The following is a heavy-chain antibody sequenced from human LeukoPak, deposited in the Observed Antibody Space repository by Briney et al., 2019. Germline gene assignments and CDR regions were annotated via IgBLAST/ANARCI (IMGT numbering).Heavy chain of an antibody. J-gene: IGHJ5*02. Sequence: PSENLSLTCAVYGGSFSGYYWIWIRQPPGKGLEWMGEINHSGSNNYNQSLKSRVTISVDTSKNQFSLKLSSVTAADTAVYYCAIRTSYYDFWSGYYKPPNWFDPWGQGTLVTVSS. CDR3: AIRTSYYDFWSGYYKPPNWFDP. CDR1: GGSFSGYY. CDR2: INHSGSN. V-gene: IGHV4-34*01. D-gene: IGHD3-3*01.